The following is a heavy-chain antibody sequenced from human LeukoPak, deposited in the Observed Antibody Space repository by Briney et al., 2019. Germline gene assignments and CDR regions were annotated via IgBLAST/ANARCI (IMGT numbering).Heavy chain of an antibody. CDR3: ARAGDTMVRGADYYYGMDV. D-gene: IGHD3-10*01. J-gene: IGHJ6*02. V-gene: IGHV3-64*01. CDR1: GFTFSSYA. CDR2: ISSNGGST. Sequence: PGGSLRLSCAASGFTFSSYAMHWVRQAPGKGLEYVSAISSNGGSTYYANSVKGRFTISRDNSKKTLYLQMGSLRAEDMAVYYCARAGDTMVRGADYYYGMDVWGQGTTVTVSS.